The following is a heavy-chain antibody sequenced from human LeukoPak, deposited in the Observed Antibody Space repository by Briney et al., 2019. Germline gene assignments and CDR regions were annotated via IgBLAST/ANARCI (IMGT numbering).Heavy chain of an antibody. V-gene: IGHV4-4*02. J-gene: IGHJ4*02. CDR2: IYYSGST. CDR1: GGSISSSNW. D-gene: IGHD3-3*01. Sequence: SGTLSLTCAVSGGSISSSNWWSWVRQPPGQGLEWIGYIYYSGSTYYNPSLKSRVTISVDTSKNQFSLKLSSVTAADTAVYYCARVRTNYDFWSGTLDYWGQGTLVTVSS. CDR3: ARVRTNYDFWSGTLDY.